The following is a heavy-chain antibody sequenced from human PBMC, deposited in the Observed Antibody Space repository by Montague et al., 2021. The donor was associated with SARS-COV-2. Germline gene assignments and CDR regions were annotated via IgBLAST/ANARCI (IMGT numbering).Heavy chain of an antibody. V-gene: IGHV2-5*02. CDR3: AHRRGLLLSDAFDI. CDR2: IYWDDDK. Sequence: PALVKPTQTLTLTCTFSGFSLTTSAVGVGWIRQPPGKALEWLALIYWDDDKRYSPSLKSRLTITKDTSKNQVVLTMTNMDPVDTATYYCAHRRGLLLSDAFDIWGQGTMVTVSS. D-gene: IGHD1-26*01. CDR1: GFSLTTSAVG. J-gene: IGHJ3*02.